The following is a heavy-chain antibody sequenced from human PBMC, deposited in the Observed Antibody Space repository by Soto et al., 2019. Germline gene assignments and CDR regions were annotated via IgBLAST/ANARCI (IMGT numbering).Heavy chain of an antibody. CDR2: ISDTGGAT. CDR1: GVTISTYA. CDR3: AIGRRKKSGSNTWFDP. Sequence: EVQLLESEGGLVQPGGSLRLSCTASGVTISTYAMNWVRQAPGKGLEWVSTISDTGGATFYAGSVKGRFSISRGNSKNTVYLQMRSLRVEDTAVYFCAIGRRKKSGSNTWFDPWGRGTLVTVSS. J-gene: IGHJ5*02. D-gene: IGHD3-3*01. V-gene: IGHV3-23*01.